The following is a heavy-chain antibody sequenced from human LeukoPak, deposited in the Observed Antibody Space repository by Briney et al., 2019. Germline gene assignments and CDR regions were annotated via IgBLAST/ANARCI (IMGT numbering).Heavy chain of an antibody. D-gene: IGHD1-1*01. CDR3: ARHGPLLEPPRGMDV. CDR2: IYPGDSDT. J-gene: IGHJ6*02. V-gene: IGHV5-51*01. CDR1: GYSFTSYW. Sequence: GESLKISCKGSGYSFTSYWIGWVLQMPGKDLEWLVIIYPGDSDTRYSPSFQGRVTISADKSISTAYLQWSSLKASDTAMYYCARHGPLLEPPRGMDVWGQGTTVTVSS.